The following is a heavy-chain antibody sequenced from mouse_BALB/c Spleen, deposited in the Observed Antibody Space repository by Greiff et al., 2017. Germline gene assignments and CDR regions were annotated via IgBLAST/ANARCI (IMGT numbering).Heavy chain of an antibody. Sequence: EVQVVESGGGLVKPGGSLKLSCAASGFTFSSYAMSWVRQSPEKRLEWVAEISSGGSYTYYPDTVTGRFTISRDNAKNTLYLEMSSLRSEDTAMYYCAREGYYGSSLDYWGQGTTLTVSS. V-gene: IGHV5-9-4*01. J-gene: IGHJ2*01. D-gene: IGHD1-1*01. CDR2: ISSGGSYT. CDR3: AREGYYGSSLDY. CDR1: GFTFSSYA.